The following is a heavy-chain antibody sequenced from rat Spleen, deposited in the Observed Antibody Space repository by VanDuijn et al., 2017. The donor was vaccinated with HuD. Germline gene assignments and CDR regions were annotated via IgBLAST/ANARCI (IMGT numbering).Heavy chain of an antibody. CDR3: ARRDSGPFAY. Sequence: EVQLVESGGGLVQPGGSLQVSCAASGFIFNNYDMAWVRQTPTKGLEWVASISPSGGGTYYRDSVKGRFTISRDNAKSTLYLQMDSLRSEDTATYYCARRDSGPFAYWGQGTLVTVSS. D-gene: IGHD4-3*01. J-gene: IGHJ3*01. CDR1: GFIFNNYD. V-gene: IGHV5-25*01. CDR2: ISPSGGGT.